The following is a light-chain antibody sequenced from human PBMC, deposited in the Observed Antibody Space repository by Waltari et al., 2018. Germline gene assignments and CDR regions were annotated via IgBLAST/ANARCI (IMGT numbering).Light chain of an antibody. Sequence: DIVLTQSPDSLAVSLGERATINCKSSQSLLYSSNNKNYLAWYQQKPGQPPKLLIYWASTRESGVPDRFRGSVSGTDFTLTISSLQAEDVAVYYCQQYYSTPLTFGPGTKVDIK. V-gene: IGKV4-1*01. J-gene: IGKJ3*01. CDR2: WAS. CDR3: QQYYSTPLT. CDR1: QSLLYSSNNKNY.